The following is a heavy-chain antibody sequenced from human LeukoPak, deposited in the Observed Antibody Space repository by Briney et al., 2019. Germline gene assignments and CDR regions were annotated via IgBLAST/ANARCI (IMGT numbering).Heavy chain of an antibody. J-gene: IGHJ4*02. V-gene: IGHV3-30*02. CDR1: GFTFSSYC. CDR3: AKEGVWFGELLSGGSYIDY. CDR2: IQYDGSNK. D-gene: IGHD3-10*01. Sequence: PGGSLRLSCAASGFTFSSYCMHWVRQAPGKGLEWVAFIQYDGSNKYYADSVKGRFTISRDNSKNTLYLQMNSLRAEDTAVYYCAKEGVWFGELLSGGSYIDYWGQGTLVTVSS.